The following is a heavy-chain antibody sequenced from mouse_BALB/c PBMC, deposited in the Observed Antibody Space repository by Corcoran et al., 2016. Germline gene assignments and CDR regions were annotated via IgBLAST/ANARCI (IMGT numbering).Heavy chain of an antibody. CDR3: ARYYCNYYAMDY. Sequence: EVQLQQSGPELVKPGASMKISCKASGYSFTGYTMNWVKQRHGKNLEGIGLINPYNGGTSYNQKFKGKATLTVDKASSTAYMELLSLTSEDSAVYYCARYYCNYYAMDYWGQGTSVTVSS. J-gene: IGHJ4*01. D-gene: IGHD2-1*01. CDR2: INPYNGGT. CDR1: GYSFTGYT. V-gene: IGHV1-18*01.